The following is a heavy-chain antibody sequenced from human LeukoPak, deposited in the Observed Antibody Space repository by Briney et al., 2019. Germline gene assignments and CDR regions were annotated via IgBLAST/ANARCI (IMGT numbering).Heavy chain of an antibody. CDR3: ARNTYYYDSSGYYLTEYNWFDP. CDR1: GGSISSYY. Sequence: SETLSLTCTVSGGSISSYYWSWIRQPPGKGLEWIGYIYYSGSTNYNPSLKSRVTISVDTSKNQFSLKLSSVTAADTAVYYCARNTYYYDSSGYYLTEYNWFDPWGQGTLVTVSS. D-gene: IGHD3-22*01. V-gene: IGHV4-59*01. J-gene: IGHJ5*02. CDR2: IYYSGST.